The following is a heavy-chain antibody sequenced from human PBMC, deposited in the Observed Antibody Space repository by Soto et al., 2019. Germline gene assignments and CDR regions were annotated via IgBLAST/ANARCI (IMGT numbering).Heavy chain of an antibody. D-gene: IGHD3-3*01. Sequence: XSVKVSCKASGYTFTCYYMHWVRQAPGQGLEWMGWINPNSGGTNYAQRFQGRVTMTRDTSISTAYMELSRLRSDDTAVYYCARAPPFWSGYYGHYYYYGMDVWGQGPTVTV. CDR1: GYTFTCYY. CDR2: INPNSGGT. V-gene: IGHV1-2*02. J-gene: IGHJ6*02. CDR3: ARAPPFWSGYYGHYYYYGMDV.